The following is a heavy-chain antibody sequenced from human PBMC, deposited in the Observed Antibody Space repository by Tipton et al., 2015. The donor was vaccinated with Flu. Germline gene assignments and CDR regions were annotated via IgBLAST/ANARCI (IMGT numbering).Heavy chain of an antibody. Sequence: TLSLTCSVSGDSVVSDYYWGWIRQHPGKGLEWIGHIYYIGSTYYNPSLKSRVTISVDTSKNQFSLKLSSLTAADTAVYYCARMEWTVTTPRYFDLWGRGTLVTVSS. CDR1: GDSVVSDYY. J-gene: IGHJ2*01. CDR3: ARMEWTVTTPRYFDL. D-gene: IGHD4-17*01. CDR2: IYYIGST. V-gene: IGHV4-31*03.